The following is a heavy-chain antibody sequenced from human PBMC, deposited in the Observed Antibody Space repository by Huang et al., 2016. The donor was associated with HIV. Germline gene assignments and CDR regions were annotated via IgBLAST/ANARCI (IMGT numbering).Heavy chain of an antibody. CDR2: SRAHNGDT. D-gene: IGHD4-17*01. CDR1: GYDFRAQG. V-gene: IGHV1-18*01. Sequence: VQLVQSGPDVWKPGASLKTSCRVSGYDFRAQGLTWVRQAPGQGLAWLGGSRAHNGDTLYARKVHGRMSLTSNVSTNTGYRELWGLRYDDTALYYCARDSAITVTAYSDYWGPGTLVTVSS. J-gene: IGHJ4*02. CDR3: ARDSAITVTAYSDY.